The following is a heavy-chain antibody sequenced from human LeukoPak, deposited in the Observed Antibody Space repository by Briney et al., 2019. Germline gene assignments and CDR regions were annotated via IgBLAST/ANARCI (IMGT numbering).Heavy chain of an antibody. CDR1: GGSISSYY. V-gene: IGHV4-59*01. J-gene: IGHJ4*02. D-gene: IGHD1-26*01. CDR3: ARDNGSGSYYAGGAFDY. CDR2: IYYSGST. Sequence: SETLSLTCTVSGGSISSYYWSWIRQPPGKGLEWIGYIYYSGSTNYNPSLKSRVTISVDTSKSQFSLKLSSVTAADTAVYYCARDNGSGSYYAGGAFDYWGQGTLVTVSS.